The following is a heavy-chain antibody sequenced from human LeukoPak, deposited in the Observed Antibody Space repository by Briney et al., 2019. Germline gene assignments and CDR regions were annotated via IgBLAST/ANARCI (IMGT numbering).Heavy chain of an antibody. CDR1: GGSIGGFY. CDR3: AGDGPGSTWYFDY. D-gene: IGHD6-13*01. CDR2: ISYSGTT. J-gene: IGHJ4*02. Sequence: SETLSLTCTVSGGSIGGFYWSWIRQPPGRGLEWIGYISYSGTTNYNPSLKSRLTISVDTSKSQFSLKLSSVTAADTAMYYCAGDGPGSTWYFDYWGQGTLVTVSS. V-gene: IGHV4-59*01.